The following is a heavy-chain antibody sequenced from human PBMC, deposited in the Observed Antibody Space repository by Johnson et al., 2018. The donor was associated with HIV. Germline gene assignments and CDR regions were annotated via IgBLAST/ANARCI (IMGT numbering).Heavy chain of an antibody. CDR2: ISGSGITI. CDR3: ARIRAAAVLDGFDI. Sequence: QVQLVESGGGLVQPGGSLRLSCAASGFTFSDYYMSWIRQAPGKGLEWISYISGSGITIYHADSVKGRFTISRDNAKNSLYLQMNSLRAEDTAVYYCARIRAAAVLDGFDIWGQGTMVTVSS. J-gene: IGHJ3*02. D-gene: IGHD6-13*01. V-gene: IGHV3-11*04. CDR1: GFTFSDYY.